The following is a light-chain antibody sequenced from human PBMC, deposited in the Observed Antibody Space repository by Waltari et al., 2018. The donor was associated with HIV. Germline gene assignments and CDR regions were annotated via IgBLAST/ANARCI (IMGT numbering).Light chain of an antibody. CDR3: QIWDSASDHVI. CDR2: LGS. J-gene: IGLJ2*01. Sequence: SYVLTQPPSVSVAPGVTAKITCSGDNIGSKPVHWYQQRPGQAPLLVIFLGSDRPSGIPERFSGSKSGNTATLTITRVEAGDEAEYHCQIWDSASDHVIFGGGTKLTVL. V-gene: IGLV3-21*04. CDR1: NIGSKP.